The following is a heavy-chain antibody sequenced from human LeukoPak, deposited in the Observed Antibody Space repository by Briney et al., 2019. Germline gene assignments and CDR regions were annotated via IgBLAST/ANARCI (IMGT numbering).Heavy chain of an antibody. D-gene: IGHD4-11*01. Sequence: PGGSLRLSCAASGFTFRSYSMNWVCQAPGKGLEWVSAIDPSSTYIYYADSVKGRFTISRDNAKNSLYLQMNSLRAEDTAVYYCARDRGYSNYDHYFDYWGQGTLVTVSS. V-gene: IGHV3-21*01. CDR3: ARDRGYSNYDHYFDY. J-gene: IGHJ4*02. CDR2: IDPSSTYI. CDR1: GFTFRSYS.